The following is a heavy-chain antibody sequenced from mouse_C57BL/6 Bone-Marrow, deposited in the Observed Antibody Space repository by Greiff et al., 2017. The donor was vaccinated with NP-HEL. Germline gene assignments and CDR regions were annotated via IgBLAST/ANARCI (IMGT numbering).Heavy chain of an antibody. Sequence: EVKLQESGAELVKPGASVKLSCTASGFTFKDYYMHWVKQRPEQGLEWIGRIDPADGYTKYAPKFQGKATIPADTSSNTAYLQLSSLTSEETADYYCASAEGNCDYWGQGTTLTVSS. J-gene: IGHJ2*01. CDR1: GFTFKDYY. V-gene: IGHV14-2*01. CDR3: ASAEGNCDY. CDR2: IDPADGYT.